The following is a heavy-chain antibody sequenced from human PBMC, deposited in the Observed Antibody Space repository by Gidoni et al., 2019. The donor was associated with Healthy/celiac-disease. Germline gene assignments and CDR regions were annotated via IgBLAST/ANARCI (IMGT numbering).Heavy chain of an antibody. V-gene: IGHV1-46*01. CDR1: GSPFTSYY. Sequence: QVQLVQSGAEVKKPGASVKVSCKPSGSPFTSYYMHWVRQAPGQGLEGMGIINPSGGSTSYAQKYQGRDTMTRDTSTSTVYRERSSLRSEDTAVECCARGGGFGKDMGSDYYYYGMDVWGQGTTVTVSS. CDR2: INPSGGST. D-gene: IGHD3-10*01. CDR3: ARGGGFGKDMGSDYYYYGMDV. J-gene: IGHJ6*02.